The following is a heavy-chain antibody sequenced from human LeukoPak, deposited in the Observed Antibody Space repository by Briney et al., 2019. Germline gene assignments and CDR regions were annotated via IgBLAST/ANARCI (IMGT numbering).Heavy chain of an antibody. D-gene: IGHD3-10*01. J-gene: IGHJ4*02. Sequence: PGGSLRLSCAASGFTLDDYGMSWVRQAPGKGLEWVSGINWNGGSTGYADSVKGRFTISRDNAMNSLYLQMNSLRAEDAALYYCARDQNYYGSGSYYRDFDYWGQGTLVTVSS. CDR2: INWNGGST. CDR3: ARDQNYYGSGSYYRDFDY. V-gene: IGHV3-20*04. CDR1: GFTLDDYG.